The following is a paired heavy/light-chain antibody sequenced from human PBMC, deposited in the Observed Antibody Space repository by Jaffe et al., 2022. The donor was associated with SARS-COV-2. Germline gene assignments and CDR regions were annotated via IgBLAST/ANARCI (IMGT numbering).Heavy chain of an antibody. Sequence: EVQLVESGGGLVKPGGSLRLSCAASGFTFSSYSMNWVRQAPGKGLEWVSSISSSSSYIYYADSVKGRFTISRDNAKNSLYLQMNSLRAEDTAVYYCARDKPHYYDSSGYHTYYYGMDVWGQGTTVTVSS. CDR3: ARDKPHYYDSSGYHTYYYGMDV. CDR1: GFTFSSYS. V-gene: IGHV3-21*01. D-gene: IGHD3-22*01. CDR2: ISSSSSYI. J-gene: IGHJ6*02.
Light chain of an antibody. V-gene: IGLV2-14*01. CDR3: SSYTSSSPRV. J-gene: IGLJ3*02. CDR2: EVS. Sequence: QSALTQPASVSGSPGQSITISCTGTSSDVGGYNYVSWYQQHPGKAPKLMIYEVSNRPSGVSNRFSGSKSGNTASLTISGLQAEDEADYYCSSYTSSSPRVFGGGTKLTVL. CDR1: SSDVGGYNY.